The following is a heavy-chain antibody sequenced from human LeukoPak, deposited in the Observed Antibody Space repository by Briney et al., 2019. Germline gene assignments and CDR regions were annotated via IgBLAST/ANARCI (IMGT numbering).Heavy chain of an antibody. CDR3: ARHDFWSGYPAGY. CDR2: IYYSGST. J-gene: IGHJ4*02. Sequence: SETLSLTCTVSGGSISGHYWSWIRQPPGKGLEWIGSIYYSGSTYYNPSLKSRVTISVDTSKNQFSLKLSSVTAADTAVYYCARHDFWSGYPAGYWGQGTLVTVSS. CDR1: GGSISGHY. D-gene: IGHD3-3*01. V-gene: IGHV4-39*01.